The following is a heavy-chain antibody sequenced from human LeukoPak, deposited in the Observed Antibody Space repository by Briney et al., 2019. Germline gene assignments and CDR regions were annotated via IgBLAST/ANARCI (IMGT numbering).Heavy chain of an antibody. CDR1: GFTFSIYW. CDR3: ARDPYGDYADY. CDR2: INTDGSST. Sequence: GGSLRLSCAASGFTFSIYWMHWVRQAPGKGLVWVSRINTDGSSTTYADSVKGRFTISRDNAKNTRYLQMNSLRAEDTAVYYCARDPYGDYADYWGQGTLVTVSS. V-gene: IGHV3-74*01. J-gene: IGHJ4*02. D-gene: IGHD4-17*01.